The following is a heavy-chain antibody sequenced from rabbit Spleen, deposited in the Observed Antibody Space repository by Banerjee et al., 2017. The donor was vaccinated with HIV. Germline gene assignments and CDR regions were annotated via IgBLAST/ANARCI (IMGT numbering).Heavy chain of an antibody. Sequence: QLLEESGGDLVKPGASLTLTCKASGFDFSSYYMSWVRQAPGKGLEWIGYIDPVFGSAYYASWVNGRFSISRENTQNTVSLQMNSLTAADTTTYFCARANSSDFTIFNLWGPGTLVTVS. CDR2: IDPVFGSA. CDR1: GFDFSSYY. D-gene: IGHD8-1*01. J-gene: IGHJ4*01. V-gene: IGHV1S7*01. CDR3: ARANSSDFTIFNL.